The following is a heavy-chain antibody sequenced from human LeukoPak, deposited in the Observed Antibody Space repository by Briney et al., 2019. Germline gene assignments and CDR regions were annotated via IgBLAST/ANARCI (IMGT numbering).Heavy chain of an antibody. CDR3: ARDRVVPAAINYFDY. CDR1: GGSISSYY. D-gene: IGHD2-2*01. J-gene: IGHJ4*02. CDR2: IYTSGST. Sequence: SETLSLTCTVSGGSISSYYWSWIRQPAGKGLEWIGRIYTSGSTNYNPSLKSRVTMSVDTSKNQFSLKPSFVTAADTAVYYCARDRVVPAAINYFDYWGQGTLVTVSS. V-gene: IGHV4-4*07.